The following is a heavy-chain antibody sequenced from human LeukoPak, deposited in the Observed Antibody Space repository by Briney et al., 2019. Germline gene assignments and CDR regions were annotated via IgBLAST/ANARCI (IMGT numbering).Heavy chain of an antibody. CDR2: ISPSSSYI. CDR3: ARDGSSMGTNFDY. V-gene: IGHV3-21*01. J-gene: IGHJ4*02. Sequence: TEGSLRLSCAASGFTFSSYSMNWVRQAPGKGLEWVSSISPSSSYIYYADSVKGRFTISRDNAKNSLYLQMNSLRAEDTAVYYCARDGSSMGTNFDYWGQGTLVTVSS. CDR1: GFTFSSYS. D-gene: IGHD1-7*01.